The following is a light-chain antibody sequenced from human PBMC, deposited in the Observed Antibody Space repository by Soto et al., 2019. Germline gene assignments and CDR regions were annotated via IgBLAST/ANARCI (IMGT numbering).Light chain of an antibody. V-gene: IGLV2-11*01. CDR3: CSYAGSNTWA. J-gene: IGLJ3*02. CDR2: DVS. Sequence: QSALTQPRSVSGSPGQSVTISCTGTSSDVGTYNYVSWYQQHPGKAPKLMIYDVSKRPSGVPDRFSGSKSGNTASLTISGLQAEDEADYYCCSYAGSNTWAFGGGTKLTVL. CDR1: SSDVGTYNY.